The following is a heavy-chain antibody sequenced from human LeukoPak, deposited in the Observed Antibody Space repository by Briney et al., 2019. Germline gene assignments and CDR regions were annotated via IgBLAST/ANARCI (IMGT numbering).Heavy chain of an antibody. D-gene: IGHD4-17*01. J-gene: IGHJ5*02. CDR3: APRYGDYARNNWFDP. V-gene: IGHV4-59*12. CDR2: IYYSGST. Sequence: SETLSLTCTVSGGSISSYYWSWIRQPPGKGLEWIGYIYYSGSTNYNPSLKSRGTISVDTSKKQCSLKLSSVTAADTAVYYSAPRYGDYARNNWFDPWGQGTLVTVSS. CDR1: GGSISSYY.